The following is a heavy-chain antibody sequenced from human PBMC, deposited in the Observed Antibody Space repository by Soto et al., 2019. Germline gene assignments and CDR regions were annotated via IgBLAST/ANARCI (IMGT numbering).Heavy chain of an antibody. CDR3: ASNSIQLGPYFDY. V-gene: IGHV4-31*03. J-gene: IGHJ4*02. D-gene: IGHD5-18*01. Sequence: QVQLQESGPGLVKPSQTLSLTCTVSGGSISSGGYYWSWIRQHPGKGLEWIGYIYYSGSTYYNPSLKSRGTISVDTSKNQFALKLSSVTAADTAVYYCASNSIQLGPYFDYWGQGTLVTVSS. CDR1: GGSISSGGYY. CDR2: IYYSGST.